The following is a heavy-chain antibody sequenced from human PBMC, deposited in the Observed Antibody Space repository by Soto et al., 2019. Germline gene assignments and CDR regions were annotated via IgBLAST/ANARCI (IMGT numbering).Heavy chain of an antibody. CDR1: GLTVSSNY. Sequence: EVQLVESGGGLVQPGESLRLSCEASGLTVSSNYMSWVRQAPGKGLEWVSVIYRGGSTYYADSVKGRFTISRDNSKNTLYLQMNCLRAEDTAVNYCARDALAPRDAFDIWGQGTMVTVSS. CDR3: ARDALAPRDAFDI. J-gene: IGHJ3*02. V-gene: IGHV3-66*01. CDR2: IYRGGST.